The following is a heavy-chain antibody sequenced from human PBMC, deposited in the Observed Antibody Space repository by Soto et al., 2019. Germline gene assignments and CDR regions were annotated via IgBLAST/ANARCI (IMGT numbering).Heavy chain of an antibody. CDR2: VYADGAT. J-gene: IGHJ4*02. Sequence: EVQLVESGGGLVQPGESLRLSCAASGFTVSNYHMTWVRQAPGKGLEWVSAVYADGATSHADAVKDRFTVSRDNSRDTLNLQKRGMRAEDTALYYCARWGGGLDYWGQGTLVTVSS. CDR3: ARWGGGLDY. V-gene: IGHV3-66*01. CDR1: GFTVSNYH. D-gene: IGHD3-16*01.